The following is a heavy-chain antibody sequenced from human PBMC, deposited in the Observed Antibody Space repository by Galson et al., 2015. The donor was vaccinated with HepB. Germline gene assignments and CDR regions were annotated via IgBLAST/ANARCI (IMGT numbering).Heavy chain of an antibody. J-gene: IGHJ4*02. D-gene: IGHD1-26*01. CDR3: ARELWELRGRYFDY. Sequence: SLRLSCAASGFTFSDYYMSWIRQAPGKGLEWVSSISSSSSYIYYADSVKGRFTISRDNAKNSLYLQMNSLRAEDTAVYYCARELWELRGRYFDYWGREPWSPSPQ. CDR2: ISSSSSYI. CDR1: GFTFSDYY. V-gene: IGHV3-11*06.